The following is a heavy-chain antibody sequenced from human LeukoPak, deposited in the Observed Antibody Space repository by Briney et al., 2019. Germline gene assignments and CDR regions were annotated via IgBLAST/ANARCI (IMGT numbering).Heavy chain of an antibody. Sequence: SETLSLTCTVSGGAIRGYYWSWIRQPPGKGLEYIGYIYYSGITNYNPSLKSRVTISVDTSKNQFSLRLNSVTAADTAMYYCARGFDSSSGWYPAFNIWGHGTMGTVSS. CDR2: IYYSGIT. CDR1: GGAIRGYY. D-gene: IGHD6-19*01. CDR3: ARGFDSSSGWYPAFNI. J-gene: IGHJ3*02. V-gene: IGHV4-59*01.